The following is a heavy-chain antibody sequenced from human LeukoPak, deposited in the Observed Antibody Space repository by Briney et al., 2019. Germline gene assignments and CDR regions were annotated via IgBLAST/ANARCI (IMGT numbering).Heavy chain of an antibody. D-gene: IGHD3-10*01. Sequence: GGSLRLSCAVSGLTFNNYAMSWVRQAPGKGLVWVSRINTDGSITNYADSVKGRFSISRDNAKNTLYLQMSGLRAEDTAVYYCARDRGPRTGFMVREAYDYWGQGTLVTVSS. V-gene: IGHV3-74*01. CDR2: INTDGSIT. J-gene: IGHJ4*02. CDR3: ARDRGPRTGFMVREAYDY. CDR1: GLTFNNYA.